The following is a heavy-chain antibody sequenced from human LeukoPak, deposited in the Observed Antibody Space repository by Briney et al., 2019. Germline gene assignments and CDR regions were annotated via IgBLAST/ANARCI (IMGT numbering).Heavy chain of an antibody. J-gene: IGHJ4*02. CDR1: GFTFSSYA. CDR3: AKDLSAAAAGTFVYFDY. Sequence: PGGSLRLSCAASGFTFSSYAMSWVRQAPGKGLEWVSAISGSGGSTYYADSVKGWFTISRDNSKNTLYLQMNSLRAEDTAVYYCAKDLSAAAAGTFVYFDYWGQGTLVTVSS. D-gene: IGHD6-13*01. V-gene: IGHV3-23*01. CDR2: ISGSGGST.